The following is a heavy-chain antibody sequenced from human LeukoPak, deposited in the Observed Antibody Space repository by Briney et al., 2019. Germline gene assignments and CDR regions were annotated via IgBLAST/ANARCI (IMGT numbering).Heavy chain of an antibody. D-gene: IGHD3-10*01. J-gene: IGHJ5*02. CDR2: ISWDGGST. CDR1: GFTFDDYA. CDR3: AKDITGSGASGFDP. V-gene: IGHV3-43D*04. Sequence: GGSLRLSCAASGFTFDDYAMHWVRQAPGKGLERVSLISWDGGSTYYADSVKGRFTISRDNSKNSLYLQMNSLRAEDTALYYCAKDITGSGASGFDPWGQGTLVTVSS.